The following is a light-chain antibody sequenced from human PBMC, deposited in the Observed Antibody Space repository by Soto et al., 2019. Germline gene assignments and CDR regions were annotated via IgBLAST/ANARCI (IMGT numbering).Light chain of an antibody. CDR3: QSYDSGLSGSV. CDR1: SSNIGAGYD. CDR2: DNN. Sequence: QSVLTQSPSVSGAPGQRVTISCTGSSSNIGAGYDVHWYQQLPGTAPKLLIYDNNNRPSGVPDRFSGSKSGTSASLAITGLQAEDEAEYYCQSYDSGLSGSVFGGGTQLTAL. J-gene: IGLJ7*02. V-gene: IGLV1-40*01.